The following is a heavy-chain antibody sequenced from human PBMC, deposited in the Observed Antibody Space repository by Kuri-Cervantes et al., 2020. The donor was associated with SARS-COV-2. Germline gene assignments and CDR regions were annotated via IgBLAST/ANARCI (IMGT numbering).Heavy chain of an antibody. CDR3: ARHEWEPYYFDY. CDR1: GGSISSSNW. Sequence: SETLSLTCAVSGGSISSSNWWSWVRQPPGKGLEWIGEIYHSGSTNYNPSLKSRVTISVDKSKNQFSLKLSSVTAADAAVYYCARHEWEPYYFDYWGQGTLVTVSS. V-gene: IGHV4-4*02. D-gene: IGHD1-26*01. J-gene: IGHJ4*02. CDR2: IYHSGST.